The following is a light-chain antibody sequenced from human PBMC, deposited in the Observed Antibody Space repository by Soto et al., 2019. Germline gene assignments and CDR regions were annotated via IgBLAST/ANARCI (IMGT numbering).Light chain of an antibody. CDR3: QSYDISLSGWV. Sequence: QSVLTQPPSVSGAPGQRVTISCTGSSSNIGAGYDVHWYQQLPGTAPKLLIYGNSNRPSGVPDRFSGSKSGTSASLAITGFRAEDEADYYCQSYDISLSGWVFGGGTKLTVL. V-gene: IGLV1-40*01. CDR2: GNS. J-gene: IGLJ3*02. CDR1: SSNIGAGYD.